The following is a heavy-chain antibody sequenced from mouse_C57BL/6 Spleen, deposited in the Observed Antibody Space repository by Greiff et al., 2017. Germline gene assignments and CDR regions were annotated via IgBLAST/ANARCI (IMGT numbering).Heavy chain of an antibody. Sequence: EVQLVESGGGLVKPGGSLKLSCAASGFTFSDYGMHWVRQAPEKGLEWVAYISSGSSTIYYADTVKGRFTISRDNAKNTLFLQMTSLRSEDTAMYYCARGLLPYWGQGTLVTVSA. CDR3: ARGLLPY. J-gene: IGHJ3*01. V-gene: IGHV5-17*01. D-gene: IGHD2-3*01. CDR2: ISSGSSTI. CDR1: GFTFSDYG.